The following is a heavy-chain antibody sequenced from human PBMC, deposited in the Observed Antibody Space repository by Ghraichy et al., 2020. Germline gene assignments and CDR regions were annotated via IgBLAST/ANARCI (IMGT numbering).Heavy chain of an antibody. V-gene: IGHV1-18*01. D-gene: IGHD6-6*01. CDR2: ISAYNGNT. CDR3: ARTGSSGYYYYYGMDV. Sequence: ASVKVSCKASGYTFTSYGISWVRQAPGQGLEWMGWISAYNGNTNYAQKLQGRVTMTTDTSTSTAYMELMSLRSDDTAVYYCARTGSSGYYYYYGMDVWGQGTKVTVSS. CDR1: GYTFTSYG. J-gene: IGHJ6*02.